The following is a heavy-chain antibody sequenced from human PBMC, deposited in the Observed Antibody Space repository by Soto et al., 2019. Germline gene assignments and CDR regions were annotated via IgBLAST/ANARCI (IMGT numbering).Heavy chain of an antibody. Sequence: PSETLSLTCTVSGGSISSYYWSWIRQPPGKGLEWIGYIYYSGSTNYNPSLKSRVTISVDTSKNQFSLKLSSVTAADTAVYYCARGRKGGITGTVGHFDYWGQGTLVTVSS. CDR2: IYYSGST. J-gene: IGHJ4*02. CDR1: GGSISSYY. D-gene: IGHD1-20*01. V-gene: IGHV4-59*01. CDR3: ARGRKGGITGTVGHFDY.